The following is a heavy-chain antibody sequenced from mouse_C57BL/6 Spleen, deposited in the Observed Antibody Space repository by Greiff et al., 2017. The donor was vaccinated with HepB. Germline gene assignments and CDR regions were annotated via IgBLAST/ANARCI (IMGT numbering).Heavy chain of an antibody. V-gene: IGHV1-81*01. Sequence: VQLQQSGAELARPGASVKLSCKASGYTFTSYGISWVKQRTGQGLEWTGEIYPRSGNTYYNEKFKGKATLTADKSSSTAYMELRSLTSEDSAVYFCARLDSSLRYYFDYWGQGTTLTVSS. CDR2: IYPRSGNT. CDR1: GYTFTSYG. CDR3: ARLDSSLRYYFDY. D-gene: IGHD3-2*02. J-gene: IGHJ2*01.